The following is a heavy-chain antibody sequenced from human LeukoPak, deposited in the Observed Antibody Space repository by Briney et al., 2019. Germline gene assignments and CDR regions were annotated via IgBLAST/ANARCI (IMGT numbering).Heavy chain of an antibody. CDR2: INHSGST. CDR1: GGSFSGYY. CDR3: ARRPYYYGSGSYYNGYYFDY. Sequence: PSETLSLTCAVYGGSFSGYYWSWIRQPPGKGLEWIGEINHSGSTNYNPSLKSRVTISVDTSKNQFSLKLSSVTAADTAVYYCARRPYYYGSGSYYNGYYFDYWGQGTLVTVSS. V-gene: IGHV4-34*01. D-gene: IGHD3-10*01. J-gene: IGHJ4*02.